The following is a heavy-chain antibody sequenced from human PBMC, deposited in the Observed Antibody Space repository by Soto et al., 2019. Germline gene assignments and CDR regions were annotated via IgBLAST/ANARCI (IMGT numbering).Heavy chain of an antibody. CDR3: DP. CDR2: INPSGGST. V-gene: IGHV1-46*01. D-gene: IGHD6-6*01. J-gene: IGHJ5*02. CDR1: GYTFTDYR. Sequence: QVQLVQSGVEVKKPGASVKVSCKASGYTFTDYRMIWVRQATGQGLEWMGIINPSGGSTNYAPNFQGRVTLTRDSFRSEDTAVYYCVRPAGRLANWFDPWGQGTLVTVSS.